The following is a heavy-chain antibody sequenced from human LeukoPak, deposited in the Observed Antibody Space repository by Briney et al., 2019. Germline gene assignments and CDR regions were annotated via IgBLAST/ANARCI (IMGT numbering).Heavy chain of an antibody. Sequence: ASVKVSCKASGYTFTGYYMHWVRQAPGQGREWRGWINPNSGGTNYAQKFQGRVTMTRDTSTSTAYMELSRLSSDDTAVYYCARVAYAPPDCSSTSCYGSPNVYYFDYWGQGTLVTVSS. D-gene: IGHD2-2*01. V-gene: IGHV1-2*02. CDR3: ARVAYAPPDCSSTSCYGSPNVYYFDY. CDR2: INPNSGGT. J-gene: IGHJ4*02. CDR1: GYTFTGYY.